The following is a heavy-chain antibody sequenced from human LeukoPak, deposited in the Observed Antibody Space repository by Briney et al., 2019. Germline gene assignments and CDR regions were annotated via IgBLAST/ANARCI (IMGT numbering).Heavy chain of an antibody. CDR3: TRHLYCSSTSCYGDWFDP. V-gene: IGHV3-73*01. D-gene: IGHD2-2*01. Sequence: GGSLKLSCAASGFTFSGSAMHWVRQASGKGLEWVGRIRSKAKSYATAYAASVKGRFTISRDDSKNTAYLQMNSLKTEDTAVYYCTRHLYCSSTSCYGDWFDPWGQGTLVTVSS. CDR2: IRSKAKSYAT. J-gene: IGHJ5*02. CDR1: GFTFSGSA.